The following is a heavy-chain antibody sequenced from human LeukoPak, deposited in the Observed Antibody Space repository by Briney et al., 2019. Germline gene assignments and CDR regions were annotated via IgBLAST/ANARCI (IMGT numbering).Heavy chain of an antibody. Sequence: PSETLSLTCAVYGGSFSGYYWSWIRQPPGKGLEWIREINHSGSTNYNPSLKSRVTISVDTSKNQFSLKLSSVTAADTAVYYCARGEAGTSDSSGYYFYYWGQGTLATVSS. CDR3: ARGEAGTSDSSGYYFYY. CDR1: GGSFSGYY. CDR2: INHSGST. V-gene: IGHV4-34*01. J-gene: IGHJ4*02. D-gene: IGHD3-22*01.